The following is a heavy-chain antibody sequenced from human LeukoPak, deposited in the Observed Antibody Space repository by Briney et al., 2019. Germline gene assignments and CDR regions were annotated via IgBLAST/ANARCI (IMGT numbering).Heavy chain of an antibody. CDR3: TTDLYTSSWLPPIDY. J-gene: IGHJ4*02. CDR2: IKSKPDGGTT. D-gene: IGHD6-13*01. V-gene: IGHV3-15*01. CDR1: GFTFSNAW. Sequence: GGSLRLSCAASGFTFSNAWMSWVRQAPGKGLEWVGRIKSKPDGGTTDYAAPVKGRFTISRDDSIDTLYLQMNSLKSENTAVYYCTTDLYTSSWLPPIDYWGQGTLVTVSS.